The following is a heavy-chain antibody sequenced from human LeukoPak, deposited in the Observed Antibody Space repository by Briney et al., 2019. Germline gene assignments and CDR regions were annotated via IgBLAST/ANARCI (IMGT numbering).Heavy chain of an antibody. CDR1: GYTFTSYG. V-gene: IGHV1-18*01. CDR3: ARDLMSRSSWWGVWYFDL. CDR2: ISAYNGNT. Sequence: ASVKASCKASGYTFTSYGISWVRQAPGQGLEWMGWISAYNGNTNYAQKLQGRVTMTTDTSTSTAYMELRSLRSDDTAVYYCARDLMSRSSWWGVWYFDLWGRGTLVTVSS. D-gene: IGHD6-13*01. J-gene: IGHJ2*01.